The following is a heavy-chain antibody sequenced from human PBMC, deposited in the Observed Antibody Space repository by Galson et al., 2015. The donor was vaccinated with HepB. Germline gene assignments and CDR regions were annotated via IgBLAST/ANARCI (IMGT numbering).Heavy chain of an antibody. CDR1: GFTFSSYW. D-gene: IGHD3-3*01. CDR3: ARVLGDFWSGYYGILGYFDY. V-gene: IGHV3-7*03. J-gene: IGHJ4*02. CDR2: IKQDGSEK. Sequence: SLRLSCAASGFTFSSYWMSWVRQAPGKGLEWVANIKQDGSEKYYVDSVKGRFTISRDNAKNSLYLQMNSLRAEDTAVYYCARVLGDFWSGYYGILGYFDYWGQGTLVTVSS.